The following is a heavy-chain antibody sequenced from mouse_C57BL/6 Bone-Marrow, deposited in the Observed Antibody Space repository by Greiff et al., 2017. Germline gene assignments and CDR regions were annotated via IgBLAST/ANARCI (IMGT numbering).Heavy chain of an antibody. CDR3: ARLEFDGSSGDWYFDV. CDR1: GYTFTSYD. V-gene: IGHV1-85*01. CDR2: IYPRDGST. D-gene: IGHD1-1*01. J-gene: IGHJ1*03. Sequence: VQLQQSGPGLVKPGASVKLSCKASGYTFTSYDINWVKQRPGQGLEWIGWIYPRDGSTKYNEKFKGMVTLTVDTSSSTGYMELHSLTSEDSAVYFCARLEFDGSSGDWYFDVWGTGTTVTVSS.